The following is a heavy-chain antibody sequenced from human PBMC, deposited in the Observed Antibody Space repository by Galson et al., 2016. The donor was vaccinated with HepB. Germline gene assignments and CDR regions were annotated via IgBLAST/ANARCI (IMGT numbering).Heavy chain of an antibody. CDR3: VKDNIGVVTSFDF. J-gene: IGHJ4*02. CDR2: ISNSGEIT. V-gene: IGHV3-23*01. CDR1: GFTFSNYA. Sequence: SLRLSCAASGFTFSNYAMSWVRQAPGKGLEWVAAISNSGEITFYTDSVRGRFAVSRDNSMNTLFLQMDSLRADDTVVYYCVKDNIGVVTSFDFWGQGTLVTVSS. D-gene: IGHD4-23*01.